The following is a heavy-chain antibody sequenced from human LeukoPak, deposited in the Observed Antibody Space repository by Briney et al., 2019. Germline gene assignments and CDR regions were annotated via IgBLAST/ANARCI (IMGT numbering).Heavy chain of an antibody. J-gene: IGHJ2*01. CDR1: GGSISSGGYY. D-gene: IGHD1-1*01. CDR3: ASHRTGDYWYFDL. Sequence: SVTVSLTCTVSGGSISSGGYYWSWIRQHPGKGLEWIGYIYDSGRTYYNPSLKSRVTISVDTSKNQFSLKLSSVTAADTAVYYCASHRTGDYWYFDLWGRGTLVTVSS. CDR2: IYDSGRT. V-gene: IGHV4-31*03.